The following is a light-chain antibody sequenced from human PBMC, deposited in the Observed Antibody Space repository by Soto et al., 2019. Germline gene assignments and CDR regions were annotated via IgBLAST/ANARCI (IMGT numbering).Light chain of an antibody. J-gene: IGLJ1*01. CDR1: KSDIGVYDF. CDR3: KSYAGSNTYV. V-gene: IGLV2-8*01. CDR2: EVV. Sequence: QSALTQPPSASGSPGQSVTISCTGTKSDIGVYDFVSGYQHHPGKAPRLIIYEVVQRPSGVPDRFSGSKSGNTASLTVSGLQAADEADYFCKSYAGSNTYVFGSGTKVTVL.